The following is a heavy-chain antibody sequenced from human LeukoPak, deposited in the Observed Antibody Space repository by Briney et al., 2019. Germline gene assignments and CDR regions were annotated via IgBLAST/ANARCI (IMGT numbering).Heavy chain of an antibody. CDR2: IVVGSGNT. D-gene: IGHD3-22*01. J-gene: IGHJ4*02. Sequence: GTSVEVSCKASGFTFTSSAMQWVRQARGQRLEWIGWIVVGSGNTNYAQKFQERVTITRDMSTSTAYMELSSLRSEDTAVYYCAADRRYDSSGYYIFDYWGQGTLVTVSS. CDR1: GFTFTSSA. V-gene: IGHV1-58*02. CDR3: AADRRYDSSGYYIFDY.